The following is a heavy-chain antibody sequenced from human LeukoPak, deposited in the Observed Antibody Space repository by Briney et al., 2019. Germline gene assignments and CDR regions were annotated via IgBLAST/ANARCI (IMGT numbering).Heavy chain of an antibody. CDR2: MNPNSGNT. Sequence: GASVKVSCKASGYTFTSYDINWVRQATGQGLEWMGWMNPNSGNTGYAQKFQGRVTMTRDTSISTAYMELSRLRSDDTAVYYCARVGQYYGSEYYFDYWGQGTLVTVSS. D-gene: IGHD3-10*01. J-gene: IGHJ4*02. CDR1: GYTFTSYD. CDR3: ARVGQYYGSEYYFDY. V-gene: IGHV1-8*01.